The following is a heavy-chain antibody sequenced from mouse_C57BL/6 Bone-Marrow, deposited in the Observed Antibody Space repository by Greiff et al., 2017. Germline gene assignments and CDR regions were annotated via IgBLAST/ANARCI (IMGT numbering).Heavy chain of an antibody. CDR3: APGGTTTGAY. D-gene: IGHD1-1*01. V-gene: IGHV1-66*01. Sequence: QVQLQQSGPELVKPGASVKISCKASGYSFTSYYIHWVKQRPGQGLEWIGWIYPGRGTPKSNETFKGKATLTADTSSTTAYMQLSSRPSEDSAVYYCAPGGTTTGAYWGQGTLVTVSA. CDR1: GYSFTSYY. CDR2: IYPGRGTP. J-gene: IGHJ3*01.